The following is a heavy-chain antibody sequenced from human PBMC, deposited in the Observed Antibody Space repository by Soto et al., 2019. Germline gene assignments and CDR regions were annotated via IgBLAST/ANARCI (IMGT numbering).Heavy chain of an antibody. CDR3: AREGSNSEFDY. V-gene: IGHV4-61*01. Sequence: PSETLSLTCTVSGGSVSSGRYYWSWIRQPPGKGLEWIGYIYYSGSTNYNPSLRSRVTMSVDTSKNQFSLKLSSVTAADTAVYYCAREGSNSEFDYWGQGTLVTVSS. CDR1: GGSVSSGRYY. D-gene: IGHD1-26*01. J-gene: IGHJ4*02. CDR2: IYYSGST.